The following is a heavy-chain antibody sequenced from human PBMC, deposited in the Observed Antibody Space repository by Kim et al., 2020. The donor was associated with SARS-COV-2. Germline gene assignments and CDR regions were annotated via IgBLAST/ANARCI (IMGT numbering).Heavy chain of an antibody. CDR3: ARRIWPVSGGSCYVDY. CDR2: IYYGGST. D-gene: IGHD2-15*01. V-gene: IGHV4-39*01. Sequence: SETLSLTCTVSGASISSRSYYWAWIRQSPGKGLEWIGSIYYGGSTYYNPSLKSRVTVSVETSKNQFSLKLSSVTAADTALYYCARRIWPVSGGSCYVDYWGQGTLVTVSS. J-gene: IGHJ4*02. CDR1: GASISSRSYY.